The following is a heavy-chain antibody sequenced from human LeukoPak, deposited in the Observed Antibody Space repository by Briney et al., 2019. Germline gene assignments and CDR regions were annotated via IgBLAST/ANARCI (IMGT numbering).Heavy chain of an antibody. CDR3: ARRPYSDTSGRLSDV. Sequence: PGGSLRLSCAASGFAFSSYNMNWVRQAPGKGLEWISCIGSSGSPTHYADSVRGRFTISRDNAKNSLYLQMNSLRDDDTALYYCARRPYSDTSGRLSDVWGQGTAVTVSS. CDR2: IGSSGSPT. J-gene: IGHJ6*02. D-gene: IGHD3-22*01. CDR1: GFAFSSYN. V-gene: IGHV3-48*02.